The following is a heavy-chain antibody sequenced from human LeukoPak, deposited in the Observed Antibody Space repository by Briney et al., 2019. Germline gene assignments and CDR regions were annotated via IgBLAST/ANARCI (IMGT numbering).Heavy chain of an antibody. Sequence: PSETLSLTCTVSGGSISSSSYYWGWIRQPPGKGLEWIANIFYSGSTYYNPSLKSRVTISVDTSKNQFSLKLSSVTAADTAVYYCAGASGYSYGLDYWGQGTLVTVSS. CDR3: AGASGYSYGLDY. J-gene: IGHJ4*02. CDR1: GGSISSSSYY. D-gene: IGHD5-18*01. V-gene: IGHV4-39*07. CDR2: IFYSGST.